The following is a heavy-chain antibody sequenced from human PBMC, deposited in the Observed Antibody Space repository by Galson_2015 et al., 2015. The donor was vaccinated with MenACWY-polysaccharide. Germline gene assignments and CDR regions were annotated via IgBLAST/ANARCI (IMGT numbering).Heavy chain of an antibody. Sequence: QSGAEVKKPGASLKISCQASGYRFTTYWIGWARQMPGKALEWMAVIYLGGSDTRYSPSFQGQITISANKSSSTAYLQWSSLTASDTAMYYWATATHGTSWWDHWGQGTLVTVSS. CDR1: GYRFTTYW. CDR3: ATATHGTSWWDH. CDR2: IYLGGSDT. V-gene: IGHV5-51*03. D-gene: IGHD1-1*01. J-gene: IGHJ4*02.